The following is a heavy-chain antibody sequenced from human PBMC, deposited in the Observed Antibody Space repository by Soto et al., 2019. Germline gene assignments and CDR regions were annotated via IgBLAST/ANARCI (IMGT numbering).Heavy chain of an antibody. CDR1: GGSISNSSYL. D-gene: IGHD6-19*01. Sequence: SETLSLTCSVSGGSISNSSYLWGWVRQPPGKGLQWIGSVSHIGSTNHNPSLKSRLTISVGTSKTQSSLRLDSVTAADTAVYYCSRIAVSGPRTGFDYWGQGILVTAPQ. V-gene: IGHV4-39*01. J-gene: IGHJ4*02. CDR3: SRIAVSGPRTGFDY. CDR2: VSHIGST.